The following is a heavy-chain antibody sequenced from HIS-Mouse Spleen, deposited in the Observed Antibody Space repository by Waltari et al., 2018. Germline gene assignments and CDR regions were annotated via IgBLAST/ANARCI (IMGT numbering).Heavy chain of an antibody. J-gene: IGHJ1*01. CDR1: GFTFDDYA. D-gene: IGHD6-6*01. CDR2: ISWDGGST. Sequence: EVQLVESGGVVVQPGGSLRLSCAASGFTFDDYAIHWVRQAPGKGLEWVSLISWDGGSTYYADSVKGRFTISRDNSKNSLYLQMNSLRAEDTALYYCAKGEKYSSSSVGFQHWGQGTLVTVSS. CDR3: AKGEKYSSSSVGFQH. V-gene: IGHV3-43D*03.